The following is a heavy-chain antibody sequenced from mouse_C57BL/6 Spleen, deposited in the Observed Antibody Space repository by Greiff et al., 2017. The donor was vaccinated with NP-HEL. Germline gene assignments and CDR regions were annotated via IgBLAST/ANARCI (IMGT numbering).Heavy chain of an antibody. CDR3: ARSPVDFDV. Sequence: EVQLQQSGAELVKPGASVKLSCTASGFNINDYYMHWVKQRTEQGLEWIGRIDPEDGDTKYAPKFQGKATITADTSSNTAYLQLSSLTSEDTAVEYCARSPVDFDVWGTGTTVTVSS. CDR1: GFNINDYY. CDR2: IDPEDGDT. J-gene: IGHJ1*03. V-gene: IGHV14-2*01.